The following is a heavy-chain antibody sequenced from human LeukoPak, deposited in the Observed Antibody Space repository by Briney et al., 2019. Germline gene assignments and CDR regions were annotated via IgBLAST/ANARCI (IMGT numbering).Heavy chain of an antibody. CDR3: ARGFREYTSGWYYFDY. CDR1: GFTFSSYA. CDR2: ISGDAGNT. J-gene: IGHJ4*02. D-gene: IGHD6-19*01. V-gene: IGHV3-23*01. Sequence: GGSLRLSCAASGFTFSSYAMKWVRQAPGKGLEWVSGISGDAGNTYYADSVKGRFTISRDNSKNTLYLQMSSLRAEDTAVYYCARGFREYTSGWYYFDYWGQGTLVTVSS.